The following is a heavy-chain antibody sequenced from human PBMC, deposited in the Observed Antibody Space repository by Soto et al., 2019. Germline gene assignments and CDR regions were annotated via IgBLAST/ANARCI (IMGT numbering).Heavy chain of an antibody. CDR3: ARDQNPGYDILTGYSVNYGMDV. J-gene: IGHJ6*02. V-gene: IGHV1-69*13. CDR2: IIPIFGTA. Sequence: SVKVSCKASGGTFSSYAISWVRQAPGQGLEWMGGIIPIFGTANYAQKFQGRVTITADESTSTAYMELSSLRSEDTAVYYCARDQNPGYDILTGYSVNYGMDVWGQGTTVTISS. CDR1: GGTFSSYA. D-gene: IGHD3-9*01.